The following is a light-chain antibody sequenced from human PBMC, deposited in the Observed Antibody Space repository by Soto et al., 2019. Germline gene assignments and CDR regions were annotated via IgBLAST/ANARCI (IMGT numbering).Light chain of an antibody. Sequence: QSALTQPASVSGSPGQSITISCTGTSSDVGGYNYVSWYQQHPGKAPKLMIYAVSNRPSGVSNRFSGSKSGNTASLTISGLQAEDEADYYCISYTSSSKVFGGGTKLTVL. J-gene: IGLJ2*01. V-gene: IGLV2-14*01. CDR2: AVS. CDR3: ISYTSSSKV. CDR1: SSDVGGYNY.